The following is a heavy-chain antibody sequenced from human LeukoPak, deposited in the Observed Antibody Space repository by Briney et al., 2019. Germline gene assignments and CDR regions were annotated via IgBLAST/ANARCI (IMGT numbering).Heavy chain of an antibody. CDR3: TRAWIQLWLPRY. D-gene: IGHD5-18*01. V-gene: IGHV3-66*01. J-gene: IGHJ4*02. CDR1: GFTVSSNY. Sequence: GGSLRLSCAASGFTVSSNYMSWVRQAPGKGLEWVSVIYSGGNTYYADSVKGRFTISRDNSKNTLYLQMNSLRPEDTAIYYCTRAWIQLWLPRYWGQGTLVAVSP. CDR2: IYSGGNT.